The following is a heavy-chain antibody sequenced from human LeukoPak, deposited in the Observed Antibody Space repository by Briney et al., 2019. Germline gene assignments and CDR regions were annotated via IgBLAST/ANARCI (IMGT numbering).Heavy chain of an antibody. D-gene: IGHD2-15*01. V-gene: IGHV4-34*01. CDR2: INHSGST. J-gene: IGHJ5*01. CDR1: GGSLCGYY. Sequence: SETLSLTCAVYGGSLCGYYWSWVRQPPGEGLEWIGEINHSGSTNNKPSLKSLVTLSQDTSQKHFSLKLNSLSAPHPALCFRLRGLILAAILFDPCEQGPLITAS. CDR3: LRGLILAAILFDP.